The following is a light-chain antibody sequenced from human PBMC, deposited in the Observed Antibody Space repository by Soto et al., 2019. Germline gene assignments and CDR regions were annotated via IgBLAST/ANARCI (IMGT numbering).Light chain of an antibody. Sequence: DIQMTQSPSSLSASVGDRVTITCRASQSIITYLNWYQQKPGKAPKLLISAASSLQSGVPSRFSGSGSETDFSLTISSLQPEDFATYYCQQSYSTPWTFGQGTKLEI. CDR3: QQSYSTPWT. CDR2: AAS. V-gene: IGKV1-39*01. CDR1: QSIITY. J-gene: IGKJ2*01.